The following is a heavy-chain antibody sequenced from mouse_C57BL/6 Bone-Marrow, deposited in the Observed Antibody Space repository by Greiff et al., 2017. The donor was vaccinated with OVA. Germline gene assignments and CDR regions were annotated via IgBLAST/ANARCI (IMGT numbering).Heavy chain of an antibody. V-gene: IGHV5-9-1*02. D-gene: IGHD2-1*01. CDR3: TREALYFLYYFDY. CDR1: GFTFSSYA. J-gene: IGHJ2*01. Sequence: EVKVVESGEGLVKPGGSLKLSCAASGFTFSSYAMSWVRQTPEKRLEWVAYISSGGDYIYYADTVKGRFTISRDNARNTLYLQMSSLKSEDTAMYYCTREALYFLYYFDYWGQGTTLTVSS. CDR2: ISSGGDYI.